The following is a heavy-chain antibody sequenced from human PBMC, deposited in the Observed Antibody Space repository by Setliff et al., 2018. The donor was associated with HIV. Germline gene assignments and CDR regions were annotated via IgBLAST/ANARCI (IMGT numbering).Heavy chain of an antibody. CDR2: INAGNGNT. V-gene: IGHV1-3*01. CDR3: AREMFMYTSSEGFPFDF. J-gene: IGHJ4*02. D-gene: IGHD6-6*01. Sequence: ASVKVSCKASGYSFTSYTINWVRQAPGQRLEWMGWINAGNGNTKYSQKFQGRVTMTSDTTTSTAYMELSSLRSDDTAMYYCAREMFMYTSSEGFPFDFWGQGTLVTVSS. CDR1: GYSFTSYT.